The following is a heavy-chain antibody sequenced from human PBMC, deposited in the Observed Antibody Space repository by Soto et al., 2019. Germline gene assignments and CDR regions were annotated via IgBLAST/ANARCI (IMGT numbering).Heavy chain of an antibody. CDR3: AVDLWFGELSSPFDF. D-gene: IGHD3-10*01. CDR2: IYYSGST. J-gene: IGHJ4*02. V-gene: IGHV4-39*01. CDR1: GGSISSSSYY. Sequence: TSETLSPTYTVSGGSISSSSYYCGWIRQPPGKGLEWIGSIYYSGSTYYNPSLKSRVTISVDTSNNQFSLKLSSVTAADTAVYYCAVDLWFGELSSPFDFWGQGTLVTVSS.